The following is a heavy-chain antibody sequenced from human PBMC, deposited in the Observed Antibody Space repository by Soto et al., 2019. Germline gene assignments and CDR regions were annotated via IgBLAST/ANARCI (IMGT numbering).Heavy chain of an antibody. CDR2: INPNSGGT. CDR1: GYTFTGYY. D-gene: IGHD6-19*01. J-gene: IGHJ5*01. V-gene: IGHV1-2*04. Sequence: GASVKVSCKASGYTFTGYYMHWVRQAPGQGLEWMGWINPNSGGTNYAQKFQGWVTMTRDTSISTAYMELSRLRSDDTAVYYCARARRAQYSSGSWFDFWGQGTLVIVSS. CDR3: ARARRAQYSSGSWFDF.